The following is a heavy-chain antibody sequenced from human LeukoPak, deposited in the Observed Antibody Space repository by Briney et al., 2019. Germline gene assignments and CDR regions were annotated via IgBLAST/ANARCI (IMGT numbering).Heavy chain of an antibody. CDR3: ARHVVAVGFDY. V-gene: IGHV3-21*01. CDR2: ITSSSSYI. Sequence: GGSLRLSCAASGFTFSSYTMNWVRQAPGKGLEWVSSITSSSSYIYYADSVKGRFTISRDNAKNSLYLQMNSLRAEDTAVYYCARHVVAVGFDYWGQGTLVTVSS. J-gene: IGHJ4*02. CDR1: GFTFSSYT. D-gene: IGHD3-22*01.